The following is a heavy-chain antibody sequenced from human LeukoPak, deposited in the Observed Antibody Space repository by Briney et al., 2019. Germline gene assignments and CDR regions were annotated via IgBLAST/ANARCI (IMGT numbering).Heavy chain of an antibody. CDR2: IVVGSGNT. V-gene: IGHV1-58*01. CDR3: AADPTVFYDSSGYYYGWEDYFDY. J-gene: IGHJ4*02. CDR1: GFTFTSSA. D-gene: IGHD3-22*01. Sequence: ASVKVSCKASGFTFTSSAVQWVRQARGQRLEWIGWIVVGSGNTNYAQKFQERVTITRDMSTSTAYMELSSLRSEDTAVYYCAADPTVFYDSSGYYYGWEDYFDYWGQGTLVTVSS.